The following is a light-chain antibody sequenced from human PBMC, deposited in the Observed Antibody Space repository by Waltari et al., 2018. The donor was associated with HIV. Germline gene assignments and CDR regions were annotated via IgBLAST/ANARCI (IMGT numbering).Light chain of an antibody. J-gene: IGKJ2*01. V-gene: IGKV3-20*01. CDR3: QQYGSSPPYT. CDR1: QSVSSSY. Sequence: LSCRASQSVSSSYLAWYQQKPGQAPRLLIYGASSRATGIPDRFSGSGSGTDFTLTISRLEPEDFAVYYCQQYGSSPPYTFGQGTKLEIK. CDR2: GAS.